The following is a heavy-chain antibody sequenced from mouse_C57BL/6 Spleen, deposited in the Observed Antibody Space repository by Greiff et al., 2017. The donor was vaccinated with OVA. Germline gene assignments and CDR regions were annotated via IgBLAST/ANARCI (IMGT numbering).Heavy chain of an antibody. CDR1: GFTFSSYA. D-gene: IGHD2-5*01. V-gene: IGHV5-9-1*02. J-gene: IGHJ3*01. CDR2: ISSGGDYI. Sequence: EVQRVESGEGLVKPGGSLKLSCAASGFTFSSYAMSWVRQTPEKRLEWVAYISSGGDYIYYADTVKGRFTISRDNARNTLYLQMSSLKSEDTAMYYCTRDHYSNAWFAYWGQGTLVTVSA. CDR3: TRDHYSNAWFAY.